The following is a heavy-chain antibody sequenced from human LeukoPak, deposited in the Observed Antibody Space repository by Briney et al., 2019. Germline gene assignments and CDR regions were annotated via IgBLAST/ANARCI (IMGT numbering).Heavy chain of an antibody. CDR2: INPSGGST. D-gene: IGHD5-18*01. V-gene: IGHV1-46*01. CDR1: GYTFTSYY. Sequence: ASVKVSCKASGYTFTSYYMHWVRQAPGQGLEWMGIINPSGGSTSYAQKFQSRVTMTRDTSTSTVYMELSSLRSEDTAVYYCARGGVQLWLQSRDGNRDYFDYWGQGTLVTVSS. J-gene: IGHJ4*02. CDR3: ARGGVQLWLQSRDGNRDYFDY.